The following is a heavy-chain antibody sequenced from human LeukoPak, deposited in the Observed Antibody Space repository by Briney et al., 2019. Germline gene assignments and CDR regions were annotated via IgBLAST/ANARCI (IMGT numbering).Heavy chain of an antibody. CDR3: ARSQTYCSGGSCYSEQSFDY. D-gene: IGHD2-15*01. CDR2: IIPIFGTA. Sequence: GSSVKVSCKASGGTVSSYAISWVRQAPGQGLEWMGGIIPIFGTANYAQKFQGRVSITADESTSTAYMELSSLRSEDTAVYYCARSQTYCSGGSCYSEQSFDYWGQGTLVTVSS. J-gene: IGHJ4*02. CDR1: GGTVSSYA. V-gene: IGHV1-69*01.